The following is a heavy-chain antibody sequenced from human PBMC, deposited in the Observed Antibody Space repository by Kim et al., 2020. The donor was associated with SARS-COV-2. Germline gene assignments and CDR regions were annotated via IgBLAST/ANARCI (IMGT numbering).Heavy chain of an antibody. D-gene: IGHD3-3*01. V-gene: IGHV6-1*01. CDR2: TYYRSKWYN. CDR1: GDRVSSNSAS. Sequence: SQTLSLTCAISGDRVSSNSASWNWIRQSPSRGLEWLGRTYYRSKWYNDYAVSVKSRITINPDTSKNQFSLQLNSVTPEDTAVYYCARGGGSITIFGVVITFFDYWGQGTLVTVSS. CDR3: ARGGGSITIFGVVITFFDY. J-gene: IGHJ4*02.